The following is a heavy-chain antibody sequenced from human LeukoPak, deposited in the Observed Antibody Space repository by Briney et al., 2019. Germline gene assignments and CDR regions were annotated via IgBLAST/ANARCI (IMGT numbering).Heavy chain of an antibody. D-gene: IGHD1-26*01. CDR1: GFTFDDYG. Sequence: GGSLRLSCAASGFTFDDYGMSWVRQAPGKGLEWVSGINWNGGSTGYADSVKGRFTISRDNSKNTLYLQMNSLRTEDTAIYYCPKTAHFSGSDLYCRGQGTLVSVSS. J-gene: IGHJ4*02. CDR2: INWNGGST. V-gene: IGHV3-20*04. CDR3: PKTAHFSGSDLYC.